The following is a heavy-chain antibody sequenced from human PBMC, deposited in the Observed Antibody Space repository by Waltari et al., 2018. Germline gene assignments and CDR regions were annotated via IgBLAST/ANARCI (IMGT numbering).Heavy chain of an antibody. J-gene: IGHJ3*02. CDR2: IDPSGST. Sequence: QVQLQESGPGLVRPSETLSLTCAVSDYSIRSGYSWGWIRQPPGKGLEWIGSIDPSGSTSYNPSLKSRVTISVGTSKNQFSLKLSSVTAADTAVYYCARGPGTFDIWGQGTMVTVSS. V-gene: IGHV4-38-2*01. CDR1: DYSIRSGYS. D-gene: IGHD3-10*01. CDR3: ARGPGTFDI.